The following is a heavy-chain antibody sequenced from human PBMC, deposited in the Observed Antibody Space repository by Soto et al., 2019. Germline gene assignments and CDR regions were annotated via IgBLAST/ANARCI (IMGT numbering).Heavy chain of an antibody. CDR3: AREYFGSGWFDY. D-gene: IGHD3-3*01. Sequence: GGSLRLSCAASGFTVSSNYISWVRQAPGKGLEWVSVIYRGGITYYADSVKGRFTISRDNSKNTLYLQMNRLRAEDTAVYYCAREYFGSGWFDYWGQGTLVTVSS. CDR1: GFTVSSNY. CDR2: IYRGGIT. V-gene: IGHV3-53*01. J-gene: IGHJ4*02.